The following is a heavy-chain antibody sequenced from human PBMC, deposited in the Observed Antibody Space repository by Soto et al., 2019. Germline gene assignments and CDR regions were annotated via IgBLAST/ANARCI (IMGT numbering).Heavy chain of an antibody. J-gene: IGHJ6*02. D-gene: IGHD3-22*01. CDR2: IDPSDSYT. Sequence: PGESLKISCNGSGYSFTSYWISWVRQMPGKGLEWMGRIDPSDSYTNYSPSFQGHVTISADKSISTAYLQWSSLKASDTAMYYCAREYYDSSGYYPQYYGMDVWGQGTKVTVYS. CDR1: GYSFTSYW. CDR3: AREYYDSSGYYPQYYGMDV. V-gene: IGHV5-10-1*01.